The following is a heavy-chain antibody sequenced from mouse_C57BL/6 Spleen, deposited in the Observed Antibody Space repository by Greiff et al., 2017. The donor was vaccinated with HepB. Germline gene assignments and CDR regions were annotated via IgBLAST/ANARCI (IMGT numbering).Heavy chain of an antibody. CDR2: IYPGDGDT. CDR1: GYAFSSYW. D-gene: IGHD2-3*01. CDR3: ARGDGYYVYYFDY. V-gene: IGHV1-80*01. J-gene: IGHJ2*01. Sequence: VQLQQSGAELVKPGASVKISCKASGYAFSSYWMNWVKQRPGKGLEWIGQIYPGDGDTNYNGKYKGKATLTADKSSSKAYMQRSSLTSEDSAVYFCARGDGYYVYYFDYWSQGTTLTVSS.